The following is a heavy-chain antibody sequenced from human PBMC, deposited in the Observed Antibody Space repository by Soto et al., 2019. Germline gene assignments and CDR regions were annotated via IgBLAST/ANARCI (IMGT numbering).Heavy chain of an antibody. Sequence: GGSLRLSCAASGFTFSSYAMHWVRQAPGKGLEWVAVISYDGSNKYYADSVKGRFTISRDNSKNTLYLQMNSLRAEDTAVYYCAKDKSRRVLYYYYYGMDVWGQGTTVTVSS. CDR1: GFTFSSYA. J-gene: IGHJ6*02. CDR3: AKDKSRRVLYYYYYGMDV. CDR2: ISYDGSNK. V-gene: IGHV3-30-3*01.